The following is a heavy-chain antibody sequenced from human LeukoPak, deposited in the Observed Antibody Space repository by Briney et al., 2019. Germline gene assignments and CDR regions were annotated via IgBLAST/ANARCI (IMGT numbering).Heavy chain of an antibody. CDR2: IKSDGSST. V-gene: IGHV3-74*01. J-gene: IGHJ4*02. CDR3: ARVTYYYGSGSSYYFDY. D-gene: IGHD3-10*01. CDR1: GFIFSSYW. Sequence: GGSLRLSCAASGFIFSSYWMHWVRQAPGKGLVWVSRIKSDGSSTSYADSVKGRFTISRDNAKNTLYLQMNSLRAEDTAVYYCARVTYYYGSGSSYYFDYWGQGTLVTVSS.